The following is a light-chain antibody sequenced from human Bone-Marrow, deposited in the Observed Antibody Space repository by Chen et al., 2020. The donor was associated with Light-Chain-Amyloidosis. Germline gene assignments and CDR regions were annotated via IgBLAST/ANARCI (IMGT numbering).Light chain of an antibody. V-gene: IGLV2-14*01. Sequence: QPALTQPASVSGSPGQSITLPCPGTSSDVGGDNHVSWYQQQPDKAPKLMIYEVTNRPSWVPDRFSGSKSDNTASLTISGLQTEDEADYFCSSYTITNTLVFGSGTRVTVL. CDR2: EVT. CDR3: SSYTITNTLV. J-gene: IGLJ1*01. CDR1: SSDVGGDNH.